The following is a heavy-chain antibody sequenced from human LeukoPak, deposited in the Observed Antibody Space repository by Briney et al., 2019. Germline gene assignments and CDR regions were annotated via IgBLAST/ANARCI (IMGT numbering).Heavy chain of an antibody. CDR1: GGSISSGGYY. D-gene: IGHD3-9*01. V-gene: IGHV4-31*03. CDR3: ARVLFDVIDY. J-gene: IGHJ4*02. Sequence: SETLSLTCTVSGGSISSGGYYWSWIRQHPGKGLEWIGHIYCSGSTYYNPSLKSRVTISVDTSKNQFSLKLSSVTAADTAVYYCARVLFDVIDYWGQGTLVTVSS. CDR2: IYCSGST.